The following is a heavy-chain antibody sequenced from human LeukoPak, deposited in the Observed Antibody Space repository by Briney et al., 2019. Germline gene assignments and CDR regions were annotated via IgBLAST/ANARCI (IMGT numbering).Heavy chain of an antibody. V-gene: IGHV4-59*01. D-gene: IGHD4-17*01. Sequence: PSETLSLTCTVSGGSISSYYWSWIRQPPGKGLEWIGYIYYSGSTNYNPSLKSRVTISVDTSKNQFSLKLSSVTAADTAVYYCARAGYGDSDFDYWGQGTLVTVSS. CDR1: GGSISSYY. J-gene: IGHJ4*02. CDR2: IYYSGST. CDR3: ARAGYGDSDFDY.